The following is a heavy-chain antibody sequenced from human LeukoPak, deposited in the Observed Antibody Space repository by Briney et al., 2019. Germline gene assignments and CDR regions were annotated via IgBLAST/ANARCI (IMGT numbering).Heavy chain of an antibody. J-gene: IGHJ4*02. CDR1: GGSISSSNW. CDR2: IYHSGST. D-gene: IGHD3-22*01. Sequence: ASETLSLTCAVSGGSISSSNWWSWVRQPPGKGLEWIGEIYHSGSTNYNPSLKSRVTISVDKSKNQFSLKLSSVTAADTAVYYCASEGYYDSSGYYSVSYWGQGTLVTVS. CDR3: ASEGYYDSSGYYSVSY. V-gene: IGHV4-4*02.